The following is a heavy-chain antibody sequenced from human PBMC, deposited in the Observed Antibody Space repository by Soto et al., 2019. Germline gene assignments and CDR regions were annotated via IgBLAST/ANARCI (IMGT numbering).Heavy chain of an antibody. CDR1: GFAFSSYW. CDR2: IKFDGSST. J-gene: IGHJ6*02. CDR3: VRGAKNIHAMDV. Sequence: EVQLVESGGGLVQPGGSLRLSCAASGFAFSSYWMHWVRQAPGKGLLWVSRIKFDGSSTYYGDSGKGRFTISRDDAKNTVFLQMNGLRVDDTAVYYCVRGAKNIHAMDVWGQGTTVTVSS. V-gene: IGHV3-74*01.